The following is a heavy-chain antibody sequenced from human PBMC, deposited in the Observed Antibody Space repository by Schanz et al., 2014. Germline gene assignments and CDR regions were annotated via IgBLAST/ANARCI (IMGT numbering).Heavy chain of an antibody. V-gene: IGHV1-2*02. CDR3: ARDNLVSSSWYNYYGMDV. D-gene: IGHD6-13*01. Sequence: QVHLVQSGAEVKKPGASVKVSCKASGYTFTSYGITWVRQAPGQGLEWIGWISANSGGTNYAQKFQGRVTMTRETSISTAYMELSRLKSDDTAVYYCARDNLVSSSWYNYYGMDVWGQGTTVTVSS. CDR2: ISANSGGT. J-gene: IGHJ6*02. CDR1: GYTFTSYG.